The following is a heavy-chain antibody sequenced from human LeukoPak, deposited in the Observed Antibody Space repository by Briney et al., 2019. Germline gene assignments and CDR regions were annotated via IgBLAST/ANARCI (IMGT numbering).Heavy chain of an antibody. J-gene: IGHJ6*03. CDR1: GFTFSIYA. CDR3: AKDGGRDKTDIPYYYMDV. D-gene: IGHD2-15*01. Sequence: GGSLRLSCAASGFTFSIYAMSWVRQAPGKGLQWVSSITSRGESTWYVDSVKGRFTISRDNSKNTLYLQMNSLRAEDTAVYYCAKDGGRDKTDIPYYYMDVWGKGTTVTVSS. V-gene: IGHV3-23*01. CDR2: ITSRGEST.